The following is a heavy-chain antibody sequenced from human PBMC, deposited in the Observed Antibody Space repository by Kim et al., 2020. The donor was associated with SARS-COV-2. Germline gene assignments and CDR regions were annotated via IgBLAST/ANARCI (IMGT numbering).Heavy chain of an antibody. CDR1: GYSFTSYW. D-gene: IGHD2-2*01. J-gene: IGHJ4*02. CDR3: ARGQLPISADY. V-gene: IGHV5-10-1*01. Sequence: GESLKISCKGSGYSFTSYWISWVRQMPGKGLEWMGRIDPSDTYTNYSPSFQGHITIAADKSISTAYLQWSSLKASDTAMYYCARGQLPISADYWGQGTLVTVSS. CDR2: IDPSDTYT.